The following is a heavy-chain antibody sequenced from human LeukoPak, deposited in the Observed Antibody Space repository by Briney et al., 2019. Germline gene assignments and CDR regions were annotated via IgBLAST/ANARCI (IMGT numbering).Heavy chain of an antibody. CDR2: MQYDGSVE. CDR3: ARHLNYYLDY. V-gene: IGHV3-33*08. Sequence: GGSLRLSCVASGFTFSNYGTHWVRQAPGKGLEWVTFMQYDGSVEFYADSVKGRFTISRDNAKNTLYLQMNSLRAEDTAVYYCARHLNYYLDYWGQGTLVTVSS. J-gene: IGHJ4*02. D-gene: IGHD3-10*01. CDR1: GFTFSNYG.